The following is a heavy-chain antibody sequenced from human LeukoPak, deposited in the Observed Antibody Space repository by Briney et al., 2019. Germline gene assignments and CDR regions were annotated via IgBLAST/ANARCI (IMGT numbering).Heavy chain of an antibody. CDR1: GFTFSSYS. Sequence: KSGGSLRLSCAASGFTFSSYSMNWVRQAPRKGLEWVSSLSSTSSYIYYADSVKGRFTISRDNAKNSLYLQMDSLRAEDTSVYYCARDMTTVTTAYFRHWGQGTLVTVSS. CDR3: ARDMTTVTTAYFRH. J-gene: IGHJ1*01. V-gene: IGHV3-21*01. CDR2: LSSTSSYI. D-gene: IGHD4-17*01.